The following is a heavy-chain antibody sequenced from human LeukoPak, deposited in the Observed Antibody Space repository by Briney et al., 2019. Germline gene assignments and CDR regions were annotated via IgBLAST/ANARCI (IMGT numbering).Heavy chain of an antibody. V-gene: IGHV3-74*01. D-gene: IGHD2/OR15-2a*01. J-gene: IGHJ4*02. Sequence: GGSLRLSCAASGFTFSSYWMHWVRQAPGKGLVWVSRINSDGSSTSYVDSVKGRFTISRDNAKNTLYLQMNSLRAEDTAVYYCAREGRLRSPLSFDYWGQGTLVTVSS. CDR2: INSDGSST. CDR1: GFTFSSYW. CDR3: AREGRLRSPLSFDY.